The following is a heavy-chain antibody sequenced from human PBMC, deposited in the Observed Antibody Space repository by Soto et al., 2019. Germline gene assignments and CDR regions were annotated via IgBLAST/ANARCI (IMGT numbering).Heavy chain of an antibody. Sequence: PGGSLRLSCAASGFTFSSYGMHWVRQAPGKGLEWVAVISYDGSNKYYADSVKGRFTISRDNSKNTLYLQMNSLRAEDTAVYYCARDIVVVPAAMDYYYGMDVWGQGTTVTVSS. CDR3: ARDIVVVPAAMDYYYGMDV. D-gene: IGHD2-2*01. V-gene: IGHV3-30*03. J-gene: IGHJ6*02. CDR2: ISYDGSNK. CDR1: GFTFSSYG.